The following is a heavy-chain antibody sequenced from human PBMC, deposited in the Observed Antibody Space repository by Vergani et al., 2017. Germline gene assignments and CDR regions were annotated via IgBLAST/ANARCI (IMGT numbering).Heavy chain of an antibody. V-gene: IGHV3-23*01. CDR1: GFTFSSHA. Sequence: EVQLLQSEGAVVQPGGSLRLSCVASGFTFSSHAMSWVRQGPGQGLEWVSSIKNTGDSTHYADSVKGRFTISRDNSKNTLYLQMNRLRVEDTAVYYCGRGSDNYNWGQGTLVTVSS. CDR3: GRGSDNYN. D-gene: IGHD5-24*01. CDR2: IKNTGDST. J-gene: IGHJ4*02.